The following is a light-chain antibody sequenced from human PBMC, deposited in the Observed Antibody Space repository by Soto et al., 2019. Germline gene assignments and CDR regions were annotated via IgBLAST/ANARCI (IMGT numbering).Light chain of an antibody. Sequence: QSALTQPASVSGSPGQSITISCTGTSSDVGGYNYVSWYQQHPGKAPKFLIYDVSNRPSGVSNRFSGSKSGNTASLTISGLQPEDEADYYCSSYTSSTTNVVFGGGTKLTVL. CDR1: SSDVGGYNY. CDR2: DVS. CDR3: SSYTSSTTNVV. V-gene: IGLV2-14*01. J-gene: IGLJ2*01.